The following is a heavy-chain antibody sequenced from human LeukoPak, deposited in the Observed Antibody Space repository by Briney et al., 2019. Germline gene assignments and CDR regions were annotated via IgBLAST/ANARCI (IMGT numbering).Heavy chain of an antibody. D-gene: IGHD3-9*01. V-gene: IGHV3-23*01. CDR1: GLIFSNYA. CDR2: IGGRDSGT. J-gene: IGHJ4*02. CDR3: AKWGDYDILTGYYDSDY. Sequence: GGSLRLSCAASGLIFSNYAMSWVRQAPGEGLEWVSAIGGRDSGTYYADSVGGRFPVSRDDPKSTLYLQMNTLRAEDTVVYYCAKWGDYDILTGYYDSDYWGQGTLVTVSS.